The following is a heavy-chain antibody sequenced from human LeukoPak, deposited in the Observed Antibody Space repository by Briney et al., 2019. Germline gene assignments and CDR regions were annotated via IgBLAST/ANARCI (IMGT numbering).Heavy chain of an antibody. CDR3: ARVPYSGRN. Sequence: GGSLSLSCAASGFIFSSYSMNWVRQAPGKGLEWVSSISSSSSYIYYAASVKGRFTISRDNAKNSLYLQMNSLRAEDTAVYYCARVPYSGRNWGQGTLVTVSS. J-gene: IGHJ4*02. CDR2: ISSSSSYI. CDR1: GFIFSSYS. V-gene: IGHV3-21*01. D-gene: IGHD1-26*01.